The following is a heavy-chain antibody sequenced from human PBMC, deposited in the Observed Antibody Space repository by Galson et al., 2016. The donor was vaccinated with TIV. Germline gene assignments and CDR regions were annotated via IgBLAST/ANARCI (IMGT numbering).Heavy chain of an antibody. D-gene: IGHD4-17*01. Sequence: ETLSLTCTVSGGSVSSYYWSWVRQPPGKGLEWIGYIYYSGKTKYNPSLKSRGTMSEDTSKNQFSLSLSSVTAADTAVYYCASVASSDYYGGVDAFDIWGQGTMVTVSS. CDR2: IYYSGKT. V-gene: IGHV4-59*02. CDR3: ASVASSDYYGGVDAFDI. CDR1: GGSVSSYY. J-gene: IGHJ3*02.